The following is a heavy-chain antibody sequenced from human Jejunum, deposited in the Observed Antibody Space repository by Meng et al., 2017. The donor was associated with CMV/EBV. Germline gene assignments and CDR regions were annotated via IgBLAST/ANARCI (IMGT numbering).Heavy chain of an antibody. V-gene: IGHV3-48*04. J-gene: IGHJ4*02. CDR3: ASPLLPYYDFWSDYYYFDY. D-gene: IGHD3-3*01. Sequence: YSMNWVRQAPGKGLEWVAYIGSTGISTYYADSVKGRFTISRDIPQNSLYLQMNSLRAEDTAVYYCASPLLPYYDFWSDYYYFDYWGQGTRVTVSS. CDR1: YS. CDR2: IGSTGIST.